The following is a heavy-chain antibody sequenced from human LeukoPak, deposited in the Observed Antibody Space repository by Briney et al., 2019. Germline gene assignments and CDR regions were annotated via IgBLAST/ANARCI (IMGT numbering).Heavy chain of an antibody. V-gene: IGHV3-21*01. J-gene: IGHJ4*02. D-gene: IGHD1-26*01. CDR3: ARRGYHDYSGFDY. CDR2: ISGSSSDI. CDR1: AFTFSGYS. Sequence: PGGSLRLSGAGSAFTFSGYSMNWVRQAPGKGLEWVSSISGSSSDIYYADSVKGRFTISRDNAKNSLYLQMKSLRAEDTAVYYCARRGYHDYSGFDYWGQGTLVTVSS.